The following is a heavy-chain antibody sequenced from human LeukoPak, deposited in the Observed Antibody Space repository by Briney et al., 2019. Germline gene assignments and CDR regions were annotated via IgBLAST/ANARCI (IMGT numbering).Heavy chain of an antibody. CDR1: GGSISSYY. J-gene: IGHJ4*02. CDR3: ARSTRRGSYPFDY. CDR2: IYYSGST. D-gene: IGHD1-26*01. Sequence: TSETLSLTCTVSGGSISSYYWSWIRQPPGKGLEWIGYIYYSGSTNYNPSLKSRVTISVDTSKNQFSLKLSSVTAADTAVYYCARSTRRGSYPFDYWGPGTLVTVSS. V-gene: IGHV4-59*01.